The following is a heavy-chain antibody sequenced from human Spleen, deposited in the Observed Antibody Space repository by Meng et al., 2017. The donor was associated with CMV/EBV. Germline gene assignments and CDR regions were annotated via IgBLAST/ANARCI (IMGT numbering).Heavy chain of an antibody. CDR1: GFTVSNNY. D-gene: IGHD3/OR15-3a*01. J-gene: IGHJ4*02. V-gene: IGHV3-66*02. CDR2: IYSGGNT. CDR3: ARSPNDYEVWGGPPFAHDY. Sequence: GESLKISCAASGFTVSNNYMSWVRQAPGKGLEWVSVIYSGGNTYYADSVKGRFTISRDNSKNTLYLQMNSLGPEDTAVYYCARSPNDYEVWGGPPFAHDYWGQGTLVTVSS.